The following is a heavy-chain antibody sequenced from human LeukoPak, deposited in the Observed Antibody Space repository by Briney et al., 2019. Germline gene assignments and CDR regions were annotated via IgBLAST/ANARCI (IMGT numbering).Heavy chain of an antibody. CDR3: ARDFMYNTNCPGC. J-gene: IGHJ4*02. Sequence: GGSLRLSCAASGFTFSSYGMSWVRKAPGKGLVWVSRINPDGRSINYADSVKGRFTISRDNAKKTLYLQMNSLRAEDTAVYYCARDFMYNTNCPGCWGQGTLVTVTS. V-gene: IGHV3-74*01. CDR1: GFTFSSYG. D-gene: IGHD2-2*01. CDR2: INPDGRSI.